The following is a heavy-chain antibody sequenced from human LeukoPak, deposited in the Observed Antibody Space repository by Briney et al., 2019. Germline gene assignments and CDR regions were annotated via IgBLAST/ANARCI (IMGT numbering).Heavy chain of an antibody. CDR3: ARDSPRIAVAGTFDY. D-gene: IGHD6-19*01. V-gene: IGHV4-59*12. J-gene: IGHJ4*02. CDR1: GGSISSYY. CDR2: IYYSGST. Sequence: PSETLSLTCTVSGGSISSYYWSWIRQPPGKGLEWIGYIYYSGSTNYNPSLKSRVTISVDTSKNQFSLKLSSVTAADTAVYYCARDSPRIAVAGTFDYWGQGTLVTVSS.